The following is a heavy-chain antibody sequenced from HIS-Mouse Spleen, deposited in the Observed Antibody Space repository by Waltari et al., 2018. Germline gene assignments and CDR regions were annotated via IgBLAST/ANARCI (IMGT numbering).Heavy chain of an antibody. J-gene: IGHJ4*02. CDR1: GFTFDDFA. V-gene: IGHV3-9*01. Sequence: EVQLVESGGGLVQPGWSLSLSCAASGFTFDDFAIHWVRQAPGKGLEWVSGISWNSGSIGYADSVKGRFTISRDNAKNSLYLQMNSLRAEDTALYYCAKDMELRFLEWLFDYWGQGTLVTVSS. CDR2: ISWNSGSI. CDR3: AKDMELRFLEWLFDY. D-gene: IGHD3-3*01.